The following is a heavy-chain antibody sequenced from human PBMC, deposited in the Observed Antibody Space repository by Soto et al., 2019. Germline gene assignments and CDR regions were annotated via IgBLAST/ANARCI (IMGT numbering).Heavy chain of an antibody. Sequence: ASVKVSCKASGYTFTSYGISWVRQAPGQGLEWMGWISAYNGNTNYAQKLQGRVTMTTDTSTSTAYMELRSLRSDDTAVYYCARDPAICGVVASYYYYYMDVWGQGTSVTVSS. D-gene: IGHD3-3*01. CDR3: ARDPAICGVVASYYYYYMDV. J-gene: IGHJ6*03. CDR2: ISAYNGNT. CDR1: GYTFTSYG. V-gene: IGHV1-18*01.